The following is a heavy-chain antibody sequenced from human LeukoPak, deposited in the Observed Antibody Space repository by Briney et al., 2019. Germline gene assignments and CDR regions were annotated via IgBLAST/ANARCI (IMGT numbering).Heavy chain of an antibody. D-gene: IGHD1-26*01. V-gene: IGHV3-73*01. Sequence: GGSLRLSCAASGFTFSGSAMHWVRQASGKGLEWAGRIRSKANSYATAYAASVKGRFTISRDDSKNTAYLQMNSLKTGDTAVYYCARAKSYYFSFDYWGQGTLVTVSS. CDR3: ARAKSYYFSFDY. CDR2: IRSKANSYAT. J-gene: IGHJ4*02. CDR1: GFTFSGSA.